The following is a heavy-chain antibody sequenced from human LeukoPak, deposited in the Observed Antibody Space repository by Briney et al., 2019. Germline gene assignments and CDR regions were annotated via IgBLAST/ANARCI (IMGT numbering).Heavy chain of an antibody. Sequence: GGSLRLSCAASGFILSDSAMHWVRQASGKGLEWVGRIKSRTDNYATAYAASVKGRFTISRDDSKNTAYLQMNSLKTEDTAVYYCTRLRGHDFGFDPWGQGTLVTVSS. D-gene: IGHD3-3*01. CDR2: IKSRTDNYAT. J-gene: IGHJ5*02. CDR1: GFILSDSA. CDR3: TRLRGHDFGFDP. V-gene: IGHV3-73*01.